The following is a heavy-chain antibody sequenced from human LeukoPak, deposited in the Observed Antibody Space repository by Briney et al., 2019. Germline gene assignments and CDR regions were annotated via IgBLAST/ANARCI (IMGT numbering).Heavy chain of an antibody. J-gene: IGHJ5*02. V-gene: IGHV4-4*07. CDR2: VYTSGST. Sequence: ASETLSLTCTVSGGSISGYYWSWLRQPAGKGLEWIGRVYTSGSTNYNPSLKSRVTMSIDTSKNQFSLNLSSVTAADTAVYYCAKSPSGRGGYNWFDPWGQGTLVTVSS. CDR1: GGSISGYY. CDR3: AKSPSGRGGYNWFDP. D-gene: IGHD3-16*01.